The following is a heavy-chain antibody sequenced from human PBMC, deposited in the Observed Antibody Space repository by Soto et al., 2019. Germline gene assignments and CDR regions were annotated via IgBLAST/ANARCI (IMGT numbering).Heavy chain of an antibody. CDR1: GYTFTTFG. CDR3: ARDYFSRGRLCGPDY. CDR2: ISTYNGDT. V-gene: IGHV1-18*01. Sequence: QAQLVQSGNEVKKPGASIKVSCKTSGYTFTTFGISWVRQAPGQGLEWMGWISTYNGDTKYAQQFQGRVTMTRDTPTTTTYMELRSLRSDDTAVYYCARDYFSRGRLCGPDYWGQGTLVTVSS. J-gene: IGHJ4*02. D-gene: IGHD2-15*01.